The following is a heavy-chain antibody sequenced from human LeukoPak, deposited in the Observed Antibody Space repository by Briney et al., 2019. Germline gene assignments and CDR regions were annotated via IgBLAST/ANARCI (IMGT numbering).Heavy chain of an antibody. Sequence: SETLSLTCTVSLDSTTSNFWSWVRQPPGKGLEWIGEIHRSGSPNYNPSLQSRVTISIDRSRNQVALELSSVTAADTAVYYCAREILGGFNPGAYWGQGTLVTVS. CDR2: IHRSGSP. D-gene: IGHD1-14*01. CDR1: LDSTTSNF. CDR3: AREILGGFNPGAY. J-gene: IGHJ4*02. V-gene: IGHV4-4*02.